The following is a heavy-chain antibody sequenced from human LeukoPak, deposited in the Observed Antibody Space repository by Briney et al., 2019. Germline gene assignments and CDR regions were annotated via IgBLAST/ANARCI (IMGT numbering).Heavy chain of an antibody. CDR1: GYRFTSYW. CDR2: IYPGDSDT. CDR3: ARHSEAYYGSGSPYFDAFDI. J-gene: IGHJ3*02. Sequence: GESLKISWKGSGYRFTSYWIGWVRQMPGKGLEWMGIIYPGDSDTRYSPSFQGQVTISADKPISTAYLQWSSLKASDTAMYYCARHSEAYYGSGSPYFDAFDIWGQGTMVTVSS. D-gene: IGHD3-10*01. V-gene: IGHV5-51*01.